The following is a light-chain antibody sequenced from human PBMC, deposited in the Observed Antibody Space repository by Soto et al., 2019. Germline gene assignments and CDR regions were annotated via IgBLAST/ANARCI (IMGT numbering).Light chain of an antibody. Sequence: QSALTQPASVSGSPGQSITISCTGTSSDVGGYNYVSWSQQHPGKAPKLMIYDVSNRPSGVSNRFSGSKSGNTASLTISGLQAEDEADYYCSSYTSSSTPVVFGTGTKLTVL. V-gene: IGLV2-14*01. CDR1: SSDVGGYNY. CDR3: SSYTSSSTPVV. J-gene: IGLJ1*01. CDR2: DVS.